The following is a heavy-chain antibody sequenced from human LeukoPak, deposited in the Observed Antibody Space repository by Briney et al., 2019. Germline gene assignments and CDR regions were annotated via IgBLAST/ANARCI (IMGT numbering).Heavy chain of an antibody. J-gene: IGHJ6*02. Sequence: ASVKVSCKASGYTFTGYYMHWVRQAPGQGLEWMGWINPNSGGTNYAQKFQGRVTMTRDTSISTAYMELSRLRSDDTAMYYCARDPRSNYYGIDVWGQGTTVTVSS. CDR3: ARDPRSNYYGIDV. CDR1: GYTFTGYY. CDR2: INPNSGGT. V-gene: IGHV1-2*02.